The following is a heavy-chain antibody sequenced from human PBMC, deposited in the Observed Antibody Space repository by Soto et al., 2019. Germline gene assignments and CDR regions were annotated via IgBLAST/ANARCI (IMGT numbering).Heavy chain of an antibody. D-gene: IGHD6-19*01. V-gene: IGHV1-18*01. J-gene: IGHJ4*02. Sequence: QVQLVQSGVEVKKPGASVKVSCKASGYTFTRYSISWVRQAPGQGLEWMGWISAYNGDTNYAQKLQGRVTLTTDTSTSTADMELRSLRSDDTAIYYCARDHAGSGWFRFDYWGQGTLVTVSS. CDR1: GYTFTRYS. CDR3: ARDHAGSGWFRFDY. CDR2: ISAYNGDT.